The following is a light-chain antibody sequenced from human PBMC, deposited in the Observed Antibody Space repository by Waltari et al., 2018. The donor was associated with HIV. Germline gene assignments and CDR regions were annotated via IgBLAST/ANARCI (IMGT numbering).Light chain of an antibody. Sequence: QSLLTPPPSVSGTPGPRVTIPCSGSSSNIGSKFVYWYQQLPGTAPKLLIYRNDQRPSGVPDRFSGSKSGTSASLAISGLRSEDEADYYCVAWDDSLSGPVFGGGTKLTVL. CDR2: RND. CDR3: VAWDDSLSGPV. J-gene: IGLJ2*01. CDR1: SSNIGSKF. V-gene: IGLV1-47*01.